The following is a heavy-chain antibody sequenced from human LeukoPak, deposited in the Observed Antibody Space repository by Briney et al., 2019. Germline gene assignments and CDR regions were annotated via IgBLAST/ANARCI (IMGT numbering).Heavy chain of an antibody. CDR3: ARAYYYGSGRPSPYDAFDI. CDR1: GGSLSGYY. Sequence: SETLSLTCAVYGGSLSGYYWSWIRQPPGKGLEWIGEINHSGSTNYNPSLKSRVTISVDTSKNQFSLKLSSVTAADTAVYYCARAYYYGSGRPSPYDAFDIWGQGTMVTVSS. CDR2: INHSGST. V-gene: IGHV4-34*01. J-gene: IGHJ3*02. D-gene: IGHD3-10*01.